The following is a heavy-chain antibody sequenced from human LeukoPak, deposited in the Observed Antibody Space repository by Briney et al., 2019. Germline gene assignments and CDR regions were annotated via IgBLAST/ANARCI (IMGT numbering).Heavy chain of an antibody. D-gene: IGHD3-22*01. CDR1: GFTFSNYN. V-gene: IGHV4-59*01. Sequence: GSLRLSCAASGFTFSNYNMNWVRQAPGEGLEWIGDVSYNGNTNHNPSLKSRVTMSVDTSKNYFSLTVTSVTAADTAVYFCARGDDSGAHYPSRFDLWGRGTLVTVSS. J-gene: IGHJ2*01. CDR3: ARGDDSGAHYPSRFDL. CDR2: VSYNGNT.